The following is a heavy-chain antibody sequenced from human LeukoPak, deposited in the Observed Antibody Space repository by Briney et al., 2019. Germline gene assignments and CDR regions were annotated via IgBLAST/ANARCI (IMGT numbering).Heavy chain of an antibody. CDR3: ARVRWYYYDSSGYHDY. J-gene: IGHJ4*02. V-gene: IGHV4-4*07. CDR1: GGSISSYC. Sequence: SETLSLTCTVSGGSISSYCWSWIRQPAGKGLEWIGRIYTSGSTNYNPSLKSRVTMSVDTSKNQFSLKLSSVTAADTAVYYCARVRWYYYDSSGYHDYWGQGTLVTVSS. CDR2: IYTSGST. D-gene: IGHD3-22*01.